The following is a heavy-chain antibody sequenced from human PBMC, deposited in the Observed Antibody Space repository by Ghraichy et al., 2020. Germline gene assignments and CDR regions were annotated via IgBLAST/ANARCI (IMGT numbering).Heavy chain of an antibody. Sequence: SVKVSCKASGGSFSSYAISWVRQAPGQGLEWMGGIIPIFGTGNYAQKFQGRVTITADESTSTAYVELSSLRSEDTAVYYCARGRQQQLVLPFDYWGQGTLVTVSS. CDR2: IIPIFGTG. CDR3: ARGRQQQLVLPFDY. J-gene: IGHJ4*02. CDR1: GGSFSSYA. V-gene: IGHV1-69*13. D-gene: IGHD6-13*01.